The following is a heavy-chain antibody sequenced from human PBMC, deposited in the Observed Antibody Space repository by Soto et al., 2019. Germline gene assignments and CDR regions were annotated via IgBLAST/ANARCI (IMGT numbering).Heavy chain of an antibody. CDR2: IIPMFGTA. CDR3: AKDPPNYYCSGSSMNYFDY. CDR1: GGTFSNYA. J-gene: IGHJ4*02. D-gene: IGHD3-10*01. Sequence: QVQLVQSGAEVKKPGSSVKVSCKASGGTFSNYAISWVRQAPGQGLEWMGGIIPMFGTANYAQKFQGRITITADEPTSTAYVELSSLRSEDTAVYYCAKDPPNYYCSGSSMNYFDYWGQGTLVTVSS. V-gene: IGHV1-69*12.